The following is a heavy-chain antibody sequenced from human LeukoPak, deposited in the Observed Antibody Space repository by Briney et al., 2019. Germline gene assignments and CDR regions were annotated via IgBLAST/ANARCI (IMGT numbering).Heavy chain of an antibody. V-gene: IGHV4-38-2*01. Sequence: SETLSLTCDVSGYSISSGFYWAWIRQPPGKGLEWIGNIHHSGSNFYNPSLKGRVSISIDTSKNQFSLNLTPVTAADTAVYYCARSMAVAGGDYWGQGILVTVSS. CDR1: GYSISSGFY. D-gene: IGHD6-19*01. CDR3: ARSMAVAGGDY. CDR2: IHHSGSN. J-gene: IGHJ4*02.